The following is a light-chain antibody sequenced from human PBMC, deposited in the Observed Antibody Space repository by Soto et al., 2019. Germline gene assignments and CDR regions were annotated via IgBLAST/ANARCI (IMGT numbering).Light chain of an antibody. CDR3: QQRSDWIT. CDR1: HSISNY. CDR2: GAS. Sequence: EIVLTQSPATLSSSPGERATLSCRASHSISNYLAWYQQKPGQAPRLLIYGASTRATGIPARFSGSGSGTDFTLTISSLEPEDFAVYYCQQRSDWITGGQGTRRRL. J-gene: IGKJ5*01. V-gene: IGKV3-11*01.